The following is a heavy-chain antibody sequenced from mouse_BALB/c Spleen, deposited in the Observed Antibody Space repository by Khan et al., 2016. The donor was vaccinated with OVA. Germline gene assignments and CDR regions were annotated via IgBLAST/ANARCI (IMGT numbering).Heavy chain of an antibody. Sequence: QIQLVQSGPELKKPGETVKISCKASGYTFTNYGMNWVKQAPGKGLKWMGWINTYTGEPTYADDFKGRFAFSLETSASPAYLPIHTLKKEDTAKYFCARKYYRYDGMDYWGQGTSVTVSS. D-gene: IGHD2-14*01. CDR3: ARKYYRYDGMDY. J-gene: IGHJ4*01. CDR2: INTYTGEP. V-gene: IGHV9-3-1*01. CDR1: GYTFTNYG.